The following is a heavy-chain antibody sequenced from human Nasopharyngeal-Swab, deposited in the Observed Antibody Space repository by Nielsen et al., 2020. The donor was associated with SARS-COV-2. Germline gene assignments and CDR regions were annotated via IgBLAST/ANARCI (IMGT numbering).Heavy chain of an antibody. CDR1: GYTFTSYA. V-gene: IGHV7-4-1*02. CDR3: ARGVPSQYYYGSGDY. D-gene: IGHD3-10*01. CDR2: INTNTGNP. J-gene: IGHJ4*02. Sequence: ASVKVSCKASGYTFTSYAMNWVRQAPGQGLEWMGWINTNTGNPTYAQGFTGRFVFSLDTSVCTAYLQISSLKAEDTAVYYCARGVPSQYYYGSGDYWGQGTLVTVSS.